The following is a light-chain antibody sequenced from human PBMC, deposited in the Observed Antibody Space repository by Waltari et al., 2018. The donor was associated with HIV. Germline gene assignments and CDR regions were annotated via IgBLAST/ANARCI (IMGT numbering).Light chain of an antibody. Sequence: QTVVTQEPSFSVSPGGTVTPTCGLSSGSVSTNYYPSWYQQTPGQAPRTLIYSTDTRSSGVPDRFSGSILGNKAALTITGAQADDESDYYCVLYMGSGIVIFGGGTKLTVL. V-gene: IGLV8-61*01. CDR3: VLYMGSGIVI. CDR1: SGSVSTNYY. CDR2: STD. J-gene: IGLJ2*01.